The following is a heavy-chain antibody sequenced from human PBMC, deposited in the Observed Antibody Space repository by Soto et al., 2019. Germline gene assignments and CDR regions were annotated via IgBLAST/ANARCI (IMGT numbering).Heavy chain of an antibody. CDR2: ISAYNGNT. V-gene: IGHV1-18*01. CDR1: GYTFTSYA. Sequence: QVQLVQSGAEVKKPGASVKVSCKASGYTFTSYAISWVRQAPGQGLEWMGWISAYNGNTNYAQKLQGRVTMTTDTSTSTAFIELKRVRSDDTAVHFCARDAPPEDYWGHGTMVTVSS. CDR3: ARDAPPEDY. J-gene: IGHJ4*01.